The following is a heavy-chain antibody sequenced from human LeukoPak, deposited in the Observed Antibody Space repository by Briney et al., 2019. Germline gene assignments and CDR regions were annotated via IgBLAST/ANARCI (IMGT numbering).Heavy chain of an antibody. J-gene: IGHJ4*01. CDR2: IYYSGST. CDR1: GGSISSYY. CDR3: AKSGGYGLIDY. Sequence: SETLSLTCTVSGGSISSYYWSWIRQPPGKGLEWIGYIYYSGSTNYNPSLKSRVTIPVDTSKNQFSLKLSSVTAADTAVYYCAKSGGYGLIDYWGQGTLVTVSS. D-gene: IGHD6-25*01. V-gene: IGHV4-59*08.